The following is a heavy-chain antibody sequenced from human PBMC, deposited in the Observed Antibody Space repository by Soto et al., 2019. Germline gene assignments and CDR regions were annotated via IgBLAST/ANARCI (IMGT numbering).Heavy chain of an antibody. J-gene: IGHJ4*02. CDR1: GDSISSYY. V-gene: IGHV4-59*01. CDR2: IYYSGST. Sequence: SETLSLTCTVSGDSISSYYWSWIRQPPGKGLEWIGYIYYSGSTNYNPSLKSRVTISVDTSKNQFSLKLSSVTAADTAVYYCAREGISYYDSSGYNYWGQGTLVTVSS. CDR3: AREGISYYDSSGYNY. D-gene: IGHD3-22*01.